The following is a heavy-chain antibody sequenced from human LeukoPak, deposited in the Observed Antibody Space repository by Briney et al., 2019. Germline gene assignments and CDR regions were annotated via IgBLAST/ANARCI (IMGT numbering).Heavy chain of an antibody. J-gene: IGHJ4*02. CDR2: ISWNSGSI. Sequence: GGSLRLSCVASGFTFDDYAMHWVRQAPGKGLEWVSGISWNSGSIGYADSVKGRFTISRDNAKNSLYLQMNSLRAEDTALYYCAKDSYFDYWGQGTLVTVSS. V-gene: IGHV3-9*01. CDR1: GFTFDDYA. CDR3: AKDSYFDY.